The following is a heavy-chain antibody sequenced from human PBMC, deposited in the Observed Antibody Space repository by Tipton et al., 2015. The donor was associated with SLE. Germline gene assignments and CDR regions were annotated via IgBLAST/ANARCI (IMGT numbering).Heavy chain of an antibody. CDR3: ARDTRYSGSYPDAFDI. CDR2: INHSGST. Sequence: LRLSCTVSGGSISSYYWGWIRQPPGKGLEWIGEINHSGSTNYNPSLKSRVTISVDTSKKQFSLKLSSVTAADTAVYYCARDTRYSGSYPDAFDIWGQGTKVTVSS. J-gene: IGHJ3*02. D-gene: IGHD1-26*01. V-gene: IGHV4-34*01. CDR1: GGSISSYY.